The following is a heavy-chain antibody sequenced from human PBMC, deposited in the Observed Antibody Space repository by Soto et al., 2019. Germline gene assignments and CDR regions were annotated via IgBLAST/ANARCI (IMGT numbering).Heavy chain of an antibody. CDR1: GYTFTSYG. D-gene: IGHD5-12*01. V-gene: IGHV1-18*01. J-gene: IGHJ4*02. CDR2: ISAYNGNT. CDR3: AGPRGGATMLGFDY. Sequence: QVQLVQSGAEVKKPGASVKVSCKASGYTFTSYGISCVRQAPGQGLEWMGWISAYNGNTNYAQKLQGRGTMTTDTTTSTPYLELRSLRSDATAVYYCAGPRGGATMLGFDYWGQGTLVTVSS.